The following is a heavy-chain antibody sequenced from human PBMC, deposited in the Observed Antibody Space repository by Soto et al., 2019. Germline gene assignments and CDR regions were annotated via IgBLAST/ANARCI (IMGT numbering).Heavy chain of an antibody. Sequence: ASVKVSCKASGYTFTSYAMHWVRQAPGQRLEWMGWINAGNGNTKYSQKFQGRVTMTRDTSTSTVYMELSSLRSEDTAVYYCARARTDGYSGYDSSDYWGQGTLVTAPQ. D-gene: IGHD5-12*01. CDR2: INAGNGNT. CDR3: ARARTDGYSGYDSSDY. V-gene: IGHV1-3*01. CDR1: GYTFTSYA. J-gene: IGHJ4*02.